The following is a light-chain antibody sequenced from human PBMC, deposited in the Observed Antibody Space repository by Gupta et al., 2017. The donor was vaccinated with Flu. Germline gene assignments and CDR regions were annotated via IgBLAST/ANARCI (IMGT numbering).Light chain of an antibody. CDR2: EVN. CDR3: SSYTSSSTWV. V-gene: IGLV2-14*01. J-gene: IGLJ3*02. CDR1: SSDVGGDNY. Sequence: QSALTQPPSVSGSPGPSIAISCTGTSSDVGGDNYVYWYQHHPGKAPKLVIYEVNTRPSGISSRFSASTSGNTASLTISGLQAEDEADYYCSSYTSSSTWVFGGGTSLTVL.